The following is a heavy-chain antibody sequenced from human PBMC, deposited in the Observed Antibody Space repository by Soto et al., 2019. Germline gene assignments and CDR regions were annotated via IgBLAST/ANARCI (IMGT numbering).Heavy chain of an antibody. CDR1: GGSISSSSYY. D-gene: IGHD1-26*01. CDR2: IYYSGST. CDR3: ARHGPGGSYSDY. Sequence: QLQLQESGPGLVKPSETLSLTCTVSGGSISSSSYYWGWIRQPPGKGLEWIGSIYYSGSTYYSPSLKSRVIISLDTSKNQFSLKLSSVTAADTAVYYCARHGPGGSYSDYWGQGTLVTVSS. J-gene: IGHJ4*02. V-gene: IGHV4-39*01.